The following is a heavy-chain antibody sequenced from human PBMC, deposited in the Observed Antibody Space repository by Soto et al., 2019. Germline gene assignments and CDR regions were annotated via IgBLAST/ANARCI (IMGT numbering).Heavy chain of an antibody. CDR2: IIPIFGTA. CDR3: ARGKWELVYYFDY. V-gene: IGHV1-69*06. Sequence: VKVSCKASGGTFSSYAISWVRQAPGQGLEWMGGIIPIFGTANYAQKFQGRVTITADKSSSTAYMELSSLRSEDTAVYYCARGKWELVYYFDYWGQGTLVTVSS. J-gene: IGHJ4*02. CDR1: GGTFSSYA. D-gene: IGHD1-26*01.